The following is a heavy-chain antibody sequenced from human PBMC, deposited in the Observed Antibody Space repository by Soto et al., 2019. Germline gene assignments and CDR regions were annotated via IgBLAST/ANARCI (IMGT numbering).Heavy chain of an antibody. V-gene: IGHV1-69*13. D-gene: IGHD2-2*01. Sequence: GASVKVSCKASGGTFSSYAISWVRQAPGQGLEWMGGIIPIFGTANYAQKFQGRVTITADESTSTAYMELSSLRSEDTAVYYCARRPVLPAAKGMDVWGQGTTVTVSS. J-gene: IGHJ6*02. CDR3: ARRPVLPAAKGMDV. CDR1: GGTFSSYA. CDR2: IIPIFGTA.